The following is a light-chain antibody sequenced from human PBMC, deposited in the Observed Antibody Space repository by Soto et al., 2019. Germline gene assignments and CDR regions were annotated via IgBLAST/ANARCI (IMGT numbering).Light chain of an antibody. CDR1: QSVSNY. Sequence: DIQMTQSPSSLVASVGDRVTITCRASQSVSNYLNWYQQRPGKAPQLLIYAASSLQSGVPSRFSGSGSGTDFTLTISSLQPEDFATYYCQQSYSTPRTFGQGTKVEIK. CDR3: QQSYSTPRT. J-gene: IGKJ1*01. CDR2: AAS. V-gene: IGKV1-39*01.